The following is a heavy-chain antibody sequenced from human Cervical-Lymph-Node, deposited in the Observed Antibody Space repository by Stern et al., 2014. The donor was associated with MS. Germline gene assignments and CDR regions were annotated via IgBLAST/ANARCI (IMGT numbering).Heavy chain of an antibody. V-gene: IGHV1-18*01. CDR1: GYRFTSYG. CDR3: ARDVPGYCTDSSCYWSDY. D-gene: IGHD2-15*01. J-gene: IGHJ4*02. CDR2: ISGYNGNT. Sequence: VQLEESGAEVKKPGASVKVSCKASGYRFTSYGISWVRQAPGQGLEWMGWISGYNGNTKYAEKFQGRVTLTTDTSTGTAYMELRSLRSDDAAVYYCARDVPGYCTDSSCYWSDYWGQGSLVTVSS.